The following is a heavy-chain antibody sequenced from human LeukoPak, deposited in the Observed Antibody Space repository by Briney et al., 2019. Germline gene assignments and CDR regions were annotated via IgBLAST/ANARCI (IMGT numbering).Heavy chain of an antibody. D-gene: IGHD3-3*01. CDR1: GFTFSIYS. V-gene: IGHV3-21*01. J-gene: IGHJ6*04. Sequence: PGGSLRLSCAASGFTFSIYSMNWVRQAPGKGLEWVSSISSSSSYIYYADSVKGRFSISRDNAKNSLYLQMNSLRAEDTAVYYCAAFYDFWSGPVWGKGTTVTVSS. CDR2: ISSSSSYI. CDR3: AAFYDFWSGPV.